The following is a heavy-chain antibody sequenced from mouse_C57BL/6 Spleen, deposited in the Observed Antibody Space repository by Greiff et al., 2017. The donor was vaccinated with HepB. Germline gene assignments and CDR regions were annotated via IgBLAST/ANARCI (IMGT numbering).Heavy chain of an antibody. Sequence: EVMLVESGGDLVKPGGSLKLSCAASGFTFSSYGMSWVRQTPDKRLEWVATISSGGSYTYYPDSVKGRFTISRDNAKNTLYLQMSSLKSEDTAMYYCARLDYDAWFAYWGQGTLVTVSA. CDR2: ISSGGSYT. V-gene: IGHV5-6*01. CDR3: ARLDYDAWFAY. CDR1: GFTFSSYG. J-gene: IGHJ3*01. D-gene: IGHD2-4*01.